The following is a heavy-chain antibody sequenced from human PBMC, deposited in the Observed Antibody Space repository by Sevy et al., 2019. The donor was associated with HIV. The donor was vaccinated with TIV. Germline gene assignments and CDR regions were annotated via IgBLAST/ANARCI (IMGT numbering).Heavy chain of an antibody. CDR2: IIPIFGTA. Sequence: ASVKVSCKASGGTFSSYAISWVRQAPGQGLEWMGGIIPIFGTANYAQKFQGRVTITADESTSTAYMELSSLRSEDTAMYYCARGRYIVLVPAAMTLGQYYYYGMDVWGQGTTVTVSS. D-gene: IGHD2-2*01. V-gene: IGHV1-69*13. CDR3: ARGRYIVLVPAAMTLGQYYYYGMDV. CDR1: GGTFSSYA. J-gene: IGHJ6*02.